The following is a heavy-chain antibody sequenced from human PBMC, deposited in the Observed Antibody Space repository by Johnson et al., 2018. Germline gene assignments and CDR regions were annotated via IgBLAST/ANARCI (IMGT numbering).Heavy chain of an antibody. D-gene: IGHD2-21*01. J-gene: IGHJ3*01. Sequence: VQLVQSGGGVVRPGGSPRLSCAASGLIFDDDDMRWVRQSPGKGLKCVSTINWSGGTTGHADSVRGRFTISRDNANNYRCLRMNSLKAGDTALYYCAKVTLWDVVVFGEVFDLWGQETAVTVSS. CDR1: GLIFDDDD. CDR2: INWSGGTT. V-gene: IGHV3-20*04. CDR3: AKVTLWDVVVFGEVFDL.